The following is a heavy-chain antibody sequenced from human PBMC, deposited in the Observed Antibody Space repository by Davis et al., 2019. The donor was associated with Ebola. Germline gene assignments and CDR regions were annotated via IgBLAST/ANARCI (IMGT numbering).Heavy chain of an antibody. J-gene: IGHJ4*02. CDR1: GYTFSNYG. Sequence: ASVKVSCKSSGYTFSNYGISWVRQAPGQGLEWLGWISGNNGDTNYAQKLQGRVSMTTDTSTSTAYMELRSLRSDDTAVYYCARITSIVLMLYTGWDFDFWGQGTLVTVSS. V-gene: IGHV1-18*01. CDR2: ISGNNGDT. D-gene: IGHD2-8*01. CDR3: ARITSIVLMLYTGWDFDF.